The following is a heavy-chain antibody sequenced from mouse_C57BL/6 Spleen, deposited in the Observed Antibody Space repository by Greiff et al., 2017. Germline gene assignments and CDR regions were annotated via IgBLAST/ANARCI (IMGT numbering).Heavy chain of an antibody. CDR3: ASSTGTQGYFDY. V-gene: IGHV1-82*01. CDR1: GYAFSSSW. D-gene: IGHD4-1*02. CDR2: IYPGDGDT. Sequence: QVQLKESGPELVKPGASVKISCTASGYAFSSSWMNWVKQRPGKGLEWIGRIYPGDGDTNYNGKFKGKATLTADKSSSTAYMQLSSLTSEDSAVYFCASSTGTQGYFDYWGQGTTLTVSS. J-gene: IGHJ2*01.